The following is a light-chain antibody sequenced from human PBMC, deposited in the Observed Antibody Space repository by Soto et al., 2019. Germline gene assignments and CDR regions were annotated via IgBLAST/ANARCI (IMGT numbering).Light chain of an antibody. Sequence: VITQTPLSLSVTPGQPAAISCKSSQSLLHITGETFLFWYLQKPGKSPQXVIYEVSTRVSGVPERFSGSGSGTDFTLEISRVETDDVGIYYCMQSTQLPPTFGQGTRLEIK. J-gene: IGKJ5*01. CDR1: QSLLHITGETF. CDR3: MQSTQLPPT. V-gene: IGKV2D-29*02. CDR2: EVS.